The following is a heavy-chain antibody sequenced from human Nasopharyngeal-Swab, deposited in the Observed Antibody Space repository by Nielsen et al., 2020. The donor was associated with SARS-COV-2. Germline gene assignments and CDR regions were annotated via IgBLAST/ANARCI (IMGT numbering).Heavy chain of an antibody. CDR2: INAGNGNT. Sequence: WVRQAPGQRLEWMGWINAGNGNTKYSQKFQGRVTITRDTSASTAYMELSSLRSEDTAVYYCARAGMGRGFDYWGQGTLVTV. J-gene: IGHJ4*02. V-gene: IGHV1-3*01. CDR3: ARAGMGRGFDY. D-gene: IGHD3-10*01.